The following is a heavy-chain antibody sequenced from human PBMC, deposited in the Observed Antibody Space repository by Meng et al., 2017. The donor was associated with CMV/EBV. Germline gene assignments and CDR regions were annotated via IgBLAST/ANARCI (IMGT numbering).Heavy chain of an antibody. CDR3: ARAKMNCNVIDAFDI. CDR2: ISYDGSNK. D-gene: IGHD1-1*01. V-gene: IGHV3-30-3*01. J-gene: IGHJ3*02. Sequence: GESLKISCAASGFTFSSYAMHWVRQAPGKGLEWVAVISYDGSNKYYADSVKGRFTISRDNSKNTLYLQMNSLSAEDTAVYYCARAKMNCNVIDAFDIWGQGTMVTVSS. CDR1: GFTFSSYA.